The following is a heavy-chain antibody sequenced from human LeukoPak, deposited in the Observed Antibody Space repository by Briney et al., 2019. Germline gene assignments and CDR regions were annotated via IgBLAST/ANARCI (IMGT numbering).Heavy chain of an antibody. J-gene: IGHJ4*02. CDR1: GFTFGDYA. Sequence: KPGRSLRLSCTASGFTFGDYAMSWLRQAPGEGLEWVGFIRSKPSGGTTEYAASVRGRFTISRDDSESIAYLQMNSLKSEDTAVYYCARVNFPLGGSYLLFDYGGQGTLVTVSS. D-gene: IGHD2-15*01. CDR3: ARVNFPLGGSYLLFDY. CDR2: IRSKPSGGTT. V-gene: IGHV3-49*05.